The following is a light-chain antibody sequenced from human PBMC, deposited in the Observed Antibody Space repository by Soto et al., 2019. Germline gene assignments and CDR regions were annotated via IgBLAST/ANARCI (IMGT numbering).Light chain of an antibody. CDR2: KAS. Sequence: DIQMTQSPSTLSASVGDRVTITCRASESISNWLAWYQQKPGKAPKLLIYKASSLETGVPSSFSGSGSGTEFTLTISSLQPDDLATYYCQQYNSYSPWTFGQGTKVDIK. V-gene: IGKV1-5*03. CDR3: QQYNSYSPWT. J-gene: IGKJ1*01. CDR1: ESISNW.